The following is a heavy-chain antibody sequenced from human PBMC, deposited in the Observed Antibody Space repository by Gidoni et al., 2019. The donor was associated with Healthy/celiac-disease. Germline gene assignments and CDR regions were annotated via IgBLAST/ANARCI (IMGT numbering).Heavy chain of an antibody. D-gene: IGHD2-2*01. V-gene: IGHV4-34*02. Sequence: QVPLQQLCARLLTPSDTLSLTCASYGGSFCGYYWIWIRQPPGKGLEWNGEISHSGSTNYNTSVKRRVNISVDTSKNKFTLKMRAVTAADKAVYYGARGMVKVVTADMEYYGMDVWGQGTTVTVSS. CDR3: ARGMVKVVTADMEYYGMDV. CDR1: GGSFCGYY. J-gene: IGHJ6*02. CDR2: ISHSGST.